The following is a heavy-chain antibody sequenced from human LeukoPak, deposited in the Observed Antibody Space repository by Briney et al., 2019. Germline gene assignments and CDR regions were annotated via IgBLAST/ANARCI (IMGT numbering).Heavy chain of an antibody. CDR3: TRGYSSSGYQDFVYFDY. J-gene: IGHJ4*02. CDR1: GFTFSSYS. D-gene: IGHD6-13*01. V-gene: IGHV3-21*01. Sequence: GGSLRLSCAASGFTFSSYSMNWVRQAPGKGLEWVSYISSSSSEVYYADSVKGRFTISRDNAKNSLYLQMNSLRAEDTAVYYCTRGYSSSGYQDFVYFDYWGQGTLVSVS. CDR2: ISSSSSEV.